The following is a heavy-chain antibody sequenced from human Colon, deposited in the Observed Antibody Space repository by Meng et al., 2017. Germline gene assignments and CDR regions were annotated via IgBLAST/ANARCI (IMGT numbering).Heavy chain of an antibody. CDR3: ARYYYDSSGVTYFDP. J-gene: IGHJ5*02. Sequence: QVQLQESGPGLVKPSQTLSLNCTVSGDSICSGNNYWSWSRQHPGKGLEWIGYFYFSGNTYYNPSLKSRVTISVDTSKNQFSLNLRSVTAADTAVYYCARYYYDSSGVTYFDPWGQGTLVTVSS. CDR1: GDSICSGNNY. CDR2: FYFSGNT. D-gene: IGHD3-22*01. V-gene: IGHV4-31*03.